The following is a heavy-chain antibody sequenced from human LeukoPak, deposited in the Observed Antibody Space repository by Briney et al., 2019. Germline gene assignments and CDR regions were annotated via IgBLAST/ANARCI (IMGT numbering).Heavy chain of an antibody. Sequence: GGSLRLSCAASGFTFSSYSMNWVRQAPGKGLEWVANIKQDGSEKYYVDSVKGRFTISRDNAKNSLYLQMNSLRAEDTAVYYCARDFPAYYDFWSGYYAFDYWGQGTLVTVSS. D-gene: IGHD3-3*01. CDR2: IKQDGSEK. CDR1: GFTFSSYS. J-gene: IGHJ4*02. V-gene: IGHV3-7*01. CDR3: ARDFPAYYDFWSGYYAFDY.